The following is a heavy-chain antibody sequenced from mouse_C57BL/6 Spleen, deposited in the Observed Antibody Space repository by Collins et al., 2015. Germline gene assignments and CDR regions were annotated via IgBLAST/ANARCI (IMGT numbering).Heavy chain of an antibody. Sequence: QIQLVQSGPELKKPGETVKISCKASGYTFTTYGMSWVKQAPGKGLKWMGWINTYSGVPTYADDFKGRFAFSLEISASTAYLQINNLKNEDTATYFCARFDYYGSSLRYFDVWGTGTTVTVSS. J-gene: IGHJ1*03. V-gene: IGHV9-3*01. CDR1: GYTFTTYG. D-gene: IGHD1-1*01. CDR2: INTYSGVP. CDR3: ARFDYYGSSLRYFDV.